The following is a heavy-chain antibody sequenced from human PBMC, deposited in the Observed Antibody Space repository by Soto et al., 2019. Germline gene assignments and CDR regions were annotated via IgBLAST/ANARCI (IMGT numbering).Heavy chain of an antibody. V-gene: IGHV3-11*01. J-gene: IGHJ4*02. CDR1: DSTSRTSN. Sequence: QVQLVESGGGLVKLEGPLDPSVEPLDSTSRTSNLTWIRRPQGRGRGWVSYFSSSGSTIYYADSVKGRFTISRDNAKNSLYLQMNSLRAEDTAVYYCARGTGTAIEEYYFDYWGQGTLVTVSS. CDR2: FSSSGSTI. D-gene: IGHD2-21*02. CDR3: ARGTGTAIEEYYFDY.